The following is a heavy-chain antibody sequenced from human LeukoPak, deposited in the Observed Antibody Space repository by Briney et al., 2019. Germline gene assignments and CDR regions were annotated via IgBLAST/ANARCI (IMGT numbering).Heavy chain of an antibody. CDR3: ARGQHWRVESHAFDI. CDR1: GFTFSSYA. V-gene: IGHV3-30*04. J-gene: IGHJ3*02. Sequence: GGSLRLSCVASGFTFSSYAMHWVRQAPGKGLEWVAVISYDGSYMSYADSVKGRFTISRDNSKNTLYVQMNSLRAEDTAVYYCARGQHWRVESHAFDIWGQGTMVSVSS. D-gene: IGHD3-3*01. CDR2: ISYDGSYM.